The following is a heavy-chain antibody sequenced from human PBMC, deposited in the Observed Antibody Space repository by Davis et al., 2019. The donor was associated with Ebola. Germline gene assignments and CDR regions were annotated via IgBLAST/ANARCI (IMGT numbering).Heavy chain of an antibody. V-gene: IGHV1-18*01. D-gene: IGHD3-3*01. J-gene: IGHJ4*02. Sequence: ASVKVSCKASGYSFTTYGISWVRQAPGQGLEWMGWISGYTGETNYAQKFQDRVTMTTDTSTSTAYMELRSLRSDDTAVYYCARGSRFLEFLYGDFDYWGQGTLVTVSS. CDR3: ARGSRFLEFLYGDFDY. CDR2: ISGYTGET. CDR1: GYSFTTYG.